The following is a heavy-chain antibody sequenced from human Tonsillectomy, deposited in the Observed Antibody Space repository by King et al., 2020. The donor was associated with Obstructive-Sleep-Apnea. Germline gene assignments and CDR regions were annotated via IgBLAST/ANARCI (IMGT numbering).Heavy chain of an antibody. J-gene: IGHJ4*02. V-gene: IGHV4-39*01. CDR1: GGSISSSSYY. CDR3: ARHGRGHIVVVTAIAFDY. Sequence: QLQESGPGLVKPSETLSLTCTVSGGSISSSSYYWGWIRQPPGKGLEWIGSIYYSGSTYYNPSLKSRVTISVDTSKNQFSLKLSSVTAADPAVYYCARHGRGHIVVVTAIAFDYWGQGTLVTVSS. D-gene: IGHD2-21*02. CDR2: IYYSGST.